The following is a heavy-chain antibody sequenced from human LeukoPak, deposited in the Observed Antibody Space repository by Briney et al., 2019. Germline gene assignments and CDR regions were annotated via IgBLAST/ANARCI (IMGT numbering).Heavy chain of an antibody. CDR1: GFTFSSYG. V-gene: IGHV3-30*02. Sequence: PGGSLRLSCAASGFTFSSYGMHWVRQAPGKGLEWVAFIRYDGSYKYYTDSVKGRFTISRDNSKNTLYLQMNSLRAEDTAVYYCAKDRGSIAVAGIYFDYWGQGTLVTVSS. J-gene: IGHJ4*02. D-gene: IGHD6-19*01. CDR2: IRYDGSYK. CDR3: AKDRGSIAVAGIYFDY.